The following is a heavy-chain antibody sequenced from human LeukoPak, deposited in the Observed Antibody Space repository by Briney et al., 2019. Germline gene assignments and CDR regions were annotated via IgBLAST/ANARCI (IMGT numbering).Heavy chain of an antibody. CDR3: ARGRPREVVAYYFDY. V-gene: IGHV3-30-3*01. D-gene: IGHD2-15*01. CDR2: ISYDRSNK. CDR1: GFTFSSYA. J-gene: IGHJ4*02. Sequence: GGSLRLSCAASGFTFSSYAMHWVRQAPGKGLEWVAVISYDRSNKHYADSVKGRFTISRDNSKNTLYLQMNSLRAEDTAVYYCARGRPREVVAYYFDYWGQGTLVTVSS.